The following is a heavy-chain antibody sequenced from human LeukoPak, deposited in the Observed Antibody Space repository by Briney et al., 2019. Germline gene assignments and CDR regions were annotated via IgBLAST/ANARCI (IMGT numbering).Heavy chain of an antibody. D-gene: IGHD3-22*01. CDR1: GGSITSGDYY. V-gene: IGHV4-30-4*01. CDR2: MYYSGST. J-gene: IGHJ5*02. Sequence: SETLSLTCTVSGGSITSGDYYWSWIRQPPGKGPEWIAYMYYSGSTYYNPSLKSRVTMSADTSKNQFSLKLSSVTAADTAVYYCARPYYYDSRIDPWGQGTLVTVSS. CDR3: ARPYYYDSRIDP.